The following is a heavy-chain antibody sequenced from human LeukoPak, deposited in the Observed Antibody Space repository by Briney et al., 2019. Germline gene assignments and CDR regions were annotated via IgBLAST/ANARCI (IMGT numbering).Heavy chain of an antibody. D-gene: IGHD5-12*01. Sequence: GGSLRLSCAASGFTFSSYGMHWVRQAPGKGLEWVAFIRYDGSNKYYADSVKGRFTISRDNAKNSLYLQMNSLRAEDTAVYYCAREVLVATIAYHYWGQGTLVTVSS. CDR1: GFTFSSYG. J-gene: IGHJ4*02. CDR3: AREVLVATIAYHY. CDR2: IRYDGSNK. V-gene: IGHV3-30*02.